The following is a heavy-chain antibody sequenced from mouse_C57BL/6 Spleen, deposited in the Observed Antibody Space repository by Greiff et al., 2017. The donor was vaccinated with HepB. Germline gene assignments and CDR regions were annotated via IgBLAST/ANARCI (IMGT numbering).Heavy chain of an antibody. CDR1: GYSITSGYY. Sequence: EVQLQESGPGLVKPSQSLSLTCSVPGYSITSGYYWNWIRQFPGNKLEWMGYISYDGSNNYNPSLKNRISITRDTSKNQFFLKLNSVTTEDTATYYCARERIGSYYFDYWGQGTTLTVSS. CDR2: ISYDGSN. J-gene: IGHJ2*01. V-gene: IGHV3-6*01. CDR3: ARERIGSYYFDY.